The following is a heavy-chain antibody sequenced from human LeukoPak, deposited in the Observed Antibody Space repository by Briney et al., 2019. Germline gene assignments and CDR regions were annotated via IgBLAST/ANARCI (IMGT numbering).Heavy chain of an antibody. V-gene: IGHV4-30-4*08. CDR2: IYYSGST. D-gene: IGHD6-13*01. CDR3: ARGSIAAAGIGYFDY. J-gene: IGHJ4*02. Sequence: TSETLSLTCTVSGGSISSGDYYCSWIRQPPGKGLEWIGYIYYSGSTYYNPSLKSRVTISVDTSKNQFSLKLSSVTAADTAVYYCARGSIAAAGIGYFDYWGQGTLVTVSS. CDR1: GGSISSGDYY.